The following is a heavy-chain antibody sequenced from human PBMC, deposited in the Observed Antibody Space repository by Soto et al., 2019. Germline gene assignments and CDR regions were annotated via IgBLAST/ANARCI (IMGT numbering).Heavy chain of an antibody. CDR1: GFTFSSYA. J-gene: IGHJ6*03. D-gene: IGHD2-15*01. V-gene: IGHV3-23*01. CDR3: ATQVGCSGGSCYSDYYYYYYMDV. Sequence: HPGGSLRLSCAASGFTFSSYAMSWVRQAPGKGLEWVSAISGSGGSTYYADSVKGRFTISRDNSKNTLYLQMNSLRAEDTAVYYCATQVGCSGGSCYSDYYYYYYMDVWGKGTTVTVSS. CDR2: ISGSGGST.